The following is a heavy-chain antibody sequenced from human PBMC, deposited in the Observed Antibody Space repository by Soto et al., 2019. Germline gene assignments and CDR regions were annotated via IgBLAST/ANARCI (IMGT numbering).Heavy chain of an antibody. CDR1: GFTFSSYW. D-gene: IGHD4-17*01. Sequence: EVQLVESGGGLVQPGGSLRLSCAASGFTFSSYWMHWVRQAPGRGLVWVSRINSDGSSAYYADSLKGRFTISRDNAKNTLYLQRTSLRAEHTAVYYCAGGHDYVDYVRGQGTLVTVSS. CDR2: INSDGSSA. J-gene: IGHJ4*02. V-gene: IGHV3-74*01. CDR3: AGGHDYVDYV.